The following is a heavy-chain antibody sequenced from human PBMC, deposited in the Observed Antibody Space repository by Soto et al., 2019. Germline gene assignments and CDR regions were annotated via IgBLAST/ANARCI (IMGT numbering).Heavy chain of an antibody. J-gene: IGHJ6*02. V-gene: IGHV1-69*13. CDR2: IIPIFGTA. CDR1: GGTFSRYA. D-gene: IGHD5-18*01. Sequence: SVKVSCKASGGTFSRYAISWVRQAPGQGLEWMGGIIPIFGTANYAQKCQGRVTITADESTSTAYMELSSLRSEDTAVYYCATQDVDTAMVGPTYYYGMDVWGQGTTVTVSS. CDR3: ATQDVDTAMVGPTYYYGMDV.